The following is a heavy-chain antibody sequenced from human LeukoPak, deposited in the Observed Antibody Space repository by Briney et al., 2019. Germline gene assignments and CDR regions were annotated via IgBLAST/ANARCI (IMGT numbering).Heavy chain of an antibody. J-gene: IGHJ3*02. V-gene: IGHV4-39*01. CDR3: ARHGPLIRYRTAFDT. Sequence: SETLSLTCTVSGSSISTSNYYWAWIRQSPGKELECIGSFFYGGNTYYNPSLKSRVTISVDVSNSQFSLMLSSVTAADTALYYCARHGPLIRYRTAFDTWGQGTMVTVSS. D-gene: IGHD3-9*01. CDR1: GSSISTSNYY. CDR2: FFYGGNT.